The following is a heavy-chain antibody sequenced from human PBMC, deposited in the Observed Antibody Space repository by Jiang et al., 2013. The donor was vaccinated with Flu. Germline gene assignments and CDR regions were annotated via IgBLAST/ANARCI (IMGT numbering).Heavy chain of an antibody. CDR3: ARDPYGVIDY. Sequence: LEWMGWINAGNGNTKYSQKFQGRVTITRDTSASTADMELSSLRSEDTAVYYCARDPYGVIDYWGQGTLVTVSS. V-gene: IGHV1-3*01. J-gene: IGHJ4*02. CDR2: INAGNGNT. D-gene: IGHD4-17*01.